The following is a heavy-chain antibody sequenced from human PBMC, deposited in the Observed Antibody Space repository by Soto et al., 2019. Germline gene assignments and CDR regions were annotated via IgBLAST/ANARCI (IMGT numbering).Heavy chain of an antibody. CDR2: INHSGST. CDR3: ARRRYGGWIAVAGPFDP. D-gene: IGHD6-19*01. CDR1: GGSISSSSYY. V-gene: IGHV4-39*07. Sequence: PSLTCTVSGGSISSSSYYWGWIRQPPGKGLEWIGEINHSGSTNYNPSLKSRVTISVDTSKNQFSLKLSSVTAADTAVYYCARRRYGGWIAVAGPFDPWGQGTLVTVSS. J-gene: IGHJ5*02.